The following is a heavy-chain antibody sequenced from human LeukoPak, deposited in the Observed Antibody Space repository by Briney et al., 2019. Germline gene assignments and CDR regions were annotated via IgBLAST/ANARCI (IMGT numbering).Heavy chain of an antibody. D-gene: IGHD3-3*01. V-gene: IGHV3-49*03. J-gene: IGHJ4*02. CDR3: TRQVLRFLEGLYDY. Sequence: PGRSLRLSCTASGVTFGDYGMSWFRQAPGKGLEWVGFIRSKAYGGTTEYAASVKGRFTISRDDSKSIAYVQMNSLKTEDTAVYYCTRQVLRFLEGLYDYWGQGTLVTVSS. CDR2: IRSKAYGGTT. CDR1: GVTFGDYG.